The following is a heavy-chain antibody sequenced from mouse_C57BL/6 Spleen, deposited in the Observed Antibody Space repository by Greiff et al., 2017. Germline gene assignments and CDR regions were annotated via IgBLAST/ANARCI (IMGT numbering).Heavy chain of an antibody. CDR2: IRSKSSNYAT. CDR3: VREGSNYGFYYAMDY. CDR1: GFTFNTYA. Sequence: EVQVVESGGGLVQPKGSLKLSCAASGFTFNTYAMHWVRQAPGKGLEWVARIRSKSSNYATYYADSVKDRFTISRDDSQSMLYLQMNNLKTEDTAMYYCVREGSNYGFYYAMDYWGQGTSVTVSS. D-gene: IGHD2-5*01. V-gene: IGHV10-3*01. J-gene: IGHJ4*01.